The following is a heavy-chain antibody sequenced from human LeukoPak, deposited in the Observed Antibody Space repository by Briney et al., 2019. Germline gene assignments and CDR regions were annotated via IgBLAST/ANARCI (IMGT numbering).Heavy chain of an antibody. V-gene: IGHV5-51*01. CDR1: GYSFTSYW. CDR3: AWVYYDASAYYPPPT. Sequence: GESLKISCQGSGYSFTSYWIGWVRQMPGKGLEWMGITYPADSDTRYSPSFQGQITISADKSIRTAYLQWSSLKASDTAMYYCAWVYYDASAYYPPPTWGQGTMVTVSS. D-gene: IGHD3-22*01. CDR2: TYPADSDT. J-gene: IGHJ3*01.